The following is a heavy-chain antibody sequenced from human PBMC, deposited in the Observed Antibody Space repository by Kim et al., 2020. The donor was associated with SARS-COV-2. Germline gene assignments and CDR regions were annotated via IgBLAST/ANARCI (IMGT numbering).Heavy chain of an antibody. D-gene: IGHD2-21*01. Sequence: YTNYRPSFQGHVTISADKSISTAYLQWSSLKASDTAMYYCARHSTLSRDYWGQGTLVTVSS. CDR2: YT. CDR3: ARHSTLSRDY. J-gene: IGHJ4*02. V-gene: IGHV5-10-1*01.